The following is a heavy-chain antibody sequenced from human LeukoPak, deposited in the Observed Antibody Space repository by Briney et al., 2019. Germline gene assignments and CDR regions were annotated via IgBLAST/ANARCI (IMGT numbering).Heavy chain of an antibody. CDR2: INHSGST. V-gene: IGHV4-34*01. D-gene: IGHD1-26*01. CDR3: ARWEGGSHYDFDY. CDR1: GGSFSGYY. J-gene: IGHJ4*02. Sequence: SETPSLTCAVYGGSFSGYYWSWIRQPPGKGLEWIGEINHSGSTNYNPSLKSRVTISVDTSKNQFSLKLSSVTAADTAVYYCARWEGGSHYDFDYWGQGTLVTVSS.